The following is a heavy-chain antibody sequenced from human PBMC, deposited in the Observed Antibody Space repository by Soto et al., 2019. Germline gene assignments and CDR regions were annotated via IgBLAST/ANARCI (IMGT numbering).Heavy chain of an antibody. V-gene: IGHV3-30*03. J-gene: IGHJ3*02. CDR2: VSYDGGDK. CDR3: ARDSRIDVSYDASDI. Sequence: QVQLVESGGCVVQPGTSLRLSCEASGFTFSNYGMHWVRQAPGKGLAWVAVVSYDGGDKYYADSVKGRFSVSRDNSRYTVYLQMNSLRPEDTGVYYCARDSRIDVSYDASDIWGQGTKVTVSS. CDR1: GFTFSNYG. D-gene: IGHD2-15*01.